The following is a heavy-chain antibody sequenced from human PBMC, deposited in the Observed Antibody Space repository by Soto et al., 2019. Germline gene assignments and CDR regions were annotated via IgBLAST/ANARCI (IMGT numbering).Heavy chain of an antibody. CDR2: FNPTGDTA. D-gene: IGHD5-18*01. Sequence: ASVKVSCKASGYTFTSYYIHWVRQAPGQGLEWMGIFNPTGDTASYAQKLQGRVTMTRDTSTGTAYMELGSLRSEDTAVYYCARGGRIVDTGIGYYYYHAMDVWGQGTTVTV. J-gene: IGHJ6*02. V-gene: IGHV1-46*01. CDR3: ARGGRIVDTGIGYYYYHAMDV. CDR1: GYTFTSYY.